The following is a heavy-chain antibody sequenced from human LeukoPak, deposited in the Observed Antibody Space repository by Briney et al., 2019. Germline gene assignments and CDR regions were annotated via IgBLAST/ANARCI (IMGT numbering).Heavy chain of an antibody. J-gene: IGHJ4*02. Sequence: PSQTLSLTCTVSGGSIGSGSYYWSWIRQPAGKGLEWIGRIYTSGSTNYNPSLKSRVTISVDTSKNQFSLKLSSVTAADTAVYYCARDGRGSSSPFDYWGQGTLVTVSS. CDR2: IYTSGST. CDR3: ARDGRGSSSPFDY. V-gene: IGHV4-61*02. D-gene: IGHD6-6*01. CDR1: GGSIGSGSYY.